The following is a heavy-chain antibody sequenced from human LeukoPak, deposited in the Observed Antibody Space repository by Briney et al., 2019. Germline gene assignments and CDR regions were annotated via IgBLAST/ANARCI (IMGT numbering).Heavy chain of an antibody. CDR2: VYYSGTT. D-gene: IGHD3-10*01. V-gene: IGHV4-39*01. Sequence: SETLSLTCTVSGGSISSSSYYWGWIRQPPGKGLEWIGSVYYSGTTYYNPSLKSRVTISVDTSRNQFSLKMSSVTAADTAVYYCATQPKSCTPGVFITGKACWFDPWGQGTRVTVSS. J-gene: IGHJ5*02. CDR1: GGSISSSSYY. CDR3: ATQPKSCTPGVFITGKACWFDP.